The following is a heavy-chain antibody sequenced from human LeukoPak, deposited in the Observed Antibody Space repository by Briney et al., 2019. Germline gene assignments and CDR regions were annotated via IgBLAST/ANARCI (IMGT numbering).Heavy chain of an antibody. CDR1: GGSISSYY. J-gene: IGHJ4*02. Sequence: PSETLSLTCTVSGGSISSYYWSWIRQPPGKGLEWIGEINHSGSTNYNPSLKSRVTISVDTSKNQFSLKLSSVTAADTAVYYCARGEGWTYYYGSGSFAYWGQGTLVTVSS. V-gene: IGHV4-34*01. D-gene: IGHD3-10*01. CDR3: ARGEGWTYYYGSGSFAY. CDR2: INHSGST.